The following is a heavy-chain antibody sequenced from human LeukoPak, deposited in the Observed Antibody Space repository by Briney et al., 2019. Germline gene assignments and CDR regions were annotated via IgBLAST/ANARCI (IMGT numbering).Heavy chain of an antibody. J-gene: IGHJ4*02. CDR1: GFTFSTYW. CDR2: IKPDGSEK. Sequence: QPGGSLRHSCEAPGFTFSTYWMTWVRQAPGKGLDCVPNIKPDGSEKYFVDSVKDRFTVSRDYAKYSLYLQMNSLKAEDTAEYYCARDDGIRSVDYWGQGTLVNVSS. D-gene: IGHD3-3*02. CDR3: ARDDGIRSVDY. V-gene: IGHV3-7*01.